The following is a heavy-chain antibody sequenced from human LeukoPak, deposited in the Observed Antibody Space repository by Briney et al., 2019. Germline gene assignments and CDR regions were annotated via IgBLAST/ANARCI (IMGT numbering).Heavy chain of an antibody. V-gene: IGHV3-74*01. CDR1: GFTFSSYW. CDR2: INSDGSST. CDR3: ARAGSSSWYSNRFDP. D-gene: IGHD6-13*01. J-gene: IGHJ5*02. Sequence: GGSLRLSCAASGFTFSSYWMHWVRQAPGKGLWWVSRINSDGSSTSYADSVKGRFTISRDNTKNTLYLQINSPRAEDTAVYYCARAGSSSWYSNRFDPWGQGTLVTVSS.